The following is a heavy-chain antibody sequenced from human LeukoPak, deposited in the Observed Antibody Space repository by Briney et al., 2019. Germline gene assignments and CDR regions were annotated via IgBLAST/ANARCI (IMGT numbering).Heavy chain of an antibody. CDR3: AKYVTRETYFGEY. CDR2: ISGSGGST. Sequence: PGGSRRLSCAASGFTISGYWMSWVRQSPGKGLEWVSAISGSGGSTYYADSVKGRFTISRDNSKNTLYLQMNSLRAEDTAVYYCAKYVTRETYFGEYWGQGTLVAVSS. V-gene: IGHV3-23*01. CDR1: GFTISGYW. J-gene: IGHJ4*02. D-gene: IGHD3-9*01.